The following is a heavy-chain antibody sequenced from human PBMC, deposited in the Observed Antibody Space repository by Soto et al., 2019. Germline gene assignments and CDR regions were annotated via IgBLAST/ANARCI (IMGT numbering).Heavy chain of an antibody. CDR3: ARARGARYFDY. J-gene: IGHJ4*02. V-gene: IGHV4-30-4*01. CDR2: IYYSGST. CDR1: GGSISSGDYY. D-gene: IGHD2-15*01. Sequence: SETLSLTCTVSGGSISSGDYYWSWIRQPPGKGLEWIGYIYYSGSTYYNPSLKSRVTISVDTSKNQFSLKLSSVTAADTAVYYCARARGARYFDYWGQGALVTVS.